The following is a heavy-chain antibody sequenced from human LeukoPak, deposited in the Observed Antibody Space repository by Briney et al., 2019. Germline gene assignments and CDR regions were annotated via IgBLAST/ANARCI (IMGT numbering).Heavy chain of an antibody. D-gene: IGHD3-22*01. Sequence: SETLSLTCTVSGGSISSYYWSWIRQPPGKGLEWIGYIYYSGSTNYNPSLKSRVTISVDTSKNQFSLKLSSVTAADTAVYYCARARYYYDSSGYRYYYGMDAWGQGTTVTVSS. CDR1: GGSISSYY. V-gene: IGHV4-59*01. J-gene: IGHJ6*02. CDR3: ARARYYYDSSGYRYYYGMDA. CDR2: IYYSGST.